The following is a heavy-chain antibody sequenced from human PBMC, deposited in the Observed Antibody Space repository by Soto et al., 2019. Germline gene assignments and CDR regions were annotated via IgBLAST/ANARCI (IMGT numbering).Heavy chain of an antibody. D-gene: IGHD2-2*01. CDR3: AREGRVVPAALDY. J-gene: IGHJ4*02. Sequence: SETLSLTCAVYGGSFSGYYWSWIRQPPGKGLEWIGEINHSGSTNYNPSLKCRVTISVDTSKNQFSLKLSSVTAADTAVYYCAREGRVVPAALDYWGQGTLVTVS. V-gene: IGHV4-34*01. CDR2: INHSGST. CDR1: GGSFSGYY.